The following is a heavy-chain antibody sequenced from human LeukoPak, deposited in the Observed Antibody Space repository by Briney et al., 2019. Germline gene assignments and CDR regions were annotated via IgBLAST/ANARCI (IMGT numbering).Heavy chain of an antibody. CDR1: GYSFSIYR. CDR2: IHPSDSQT. V-gene: IGHV5-51*01. D-gene: IGHD5-24*01. J-gene: IGHJ4*02. CDR3: ARQSMGDGYNAGDFGY. Sequence: GESLKISCKGSGYSFSIYRIAWVRQMPGKGLEWMGIIHPSDSQTTYSPSFQGQVTISADKSISTAYPQWSSLKASGTAMYYCARQSMGDGYNAGDFGYWGQGTLVSASS.